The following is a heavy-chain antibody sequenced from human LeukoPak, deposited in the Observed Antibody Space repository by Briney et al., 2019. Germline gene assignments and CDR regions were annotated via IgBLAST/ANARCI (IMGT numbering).Heavy chain of an antibody. CDR2: INHSGST. Sequence: SETLSLTCAVYGGSFSGYYWCWIRQPPGKGLEWIGEINHSGSTNYNPSLKSRVTISVDTSKNQFSLKLSSVTAADTAVYYCARVDRGVILYYYYMDVWGKGTTVTVSS. CDR1: GGSFSGYY. CDR3: ARVDRGVILYYYYMDV. D-gene: IGHD3-10*01. V-gene: IGHV4-34*01. J-gene: IGHJ6*03.